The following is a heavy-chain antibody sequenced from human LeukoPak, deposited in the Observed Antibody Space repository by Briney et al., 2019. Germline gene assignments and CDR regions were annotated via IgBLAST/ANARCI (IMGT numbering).Heavy chain of an antibody. Sequence: GGSLRLSCAASGFTFDDYAMHWVRQAPGKGLEWVSGISWNRGSIGYADSVKGRFTISRDNAKNSLYLQMNSLRAEDMALYYCAKAVSGEIVGASVFDYWGQGTLVTVSS. CDR1: GFTFDDYA. V-gene: IGHV3-9*03. CDR3: AKAVSGEIVGASVFDY. D-gene: IGHD1-26*01. CDR2: ISWNRGSI. J-gene: IGHJ4*02.